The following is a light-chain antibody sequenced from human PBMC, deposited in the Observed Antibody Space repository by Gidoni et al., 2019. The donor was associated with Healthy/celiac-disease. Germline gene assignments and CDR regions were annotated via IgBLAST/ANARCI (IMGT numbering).Light chain of an antibody. CDR2: AAS. V-gene: IGKV1-8*01. CDR1: HGISSY. Sequence: AIRMTQSPSSFSASTGDRVTITCRASHGISSYLAWYQQKPGKAPKLLIYAASTLQSGVPSRFSGSGSGTDFTLTISCLHSEDFATYYCQQYYSYPWTFGQGTKVEIK. CDR3: QQYYSYPWT. J-gene: IGKJ1*01.